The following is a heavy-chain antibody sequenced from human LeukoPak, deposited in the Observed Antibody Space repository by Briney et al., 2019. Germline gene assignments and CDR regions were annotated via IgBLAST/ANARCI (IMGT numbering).Heavy chain of an antibody. V-gene: IGHV3-53*01. CDR2: IYTRGST. J-gene: IGHJ4*02. CDR3: ASSRFWSGVAVNY. CDR1: GFTVSSNY. Sequence: PGGSLRLSCAASGFTVSSNYMSSVRQAPGKRVERVSLIYTRGSTYYADSVKGRFTISRDNSKNTLYLQMNSLRAEDTAVYYCASSRFWSGVAVNYWGQGTLVTVSS. D-gene: IGHD3-3*01.